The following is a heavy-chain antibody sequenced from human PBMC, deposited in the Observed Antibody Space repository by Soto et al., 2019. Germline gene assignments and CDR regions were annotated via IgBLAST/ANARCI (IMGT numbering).Heavy chain of an antibody. D-gene: IGHD3-22*01. Sequence: QVQLVQSGAEVKKPGASVKVSCKASGYTFTSYGISWVRQAPGQGLEWMGWISAYNGNTNYAQKLQGRVTMTTDTTTSTAYMELRSLRSDDTAVYYCARDIWPNVVVNRHHDAFDIWGQGTMVTVSS. CDR1: GYTFTSYG. CDR3: ARDIWPNVVVNRHHDAFDI. J-gene: IGHJ3*02. CDR2: ISAYNGNT. V-gene: IGHV1-18*01.